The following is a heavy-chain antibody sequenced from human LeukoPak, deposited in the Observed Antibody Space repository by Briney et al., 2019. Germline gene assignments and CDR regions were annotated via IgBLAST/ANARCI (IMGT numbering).Heavy chain of an antibody. V-gene: IGHV3-33*01. J-gene: IGHJ4*02. CDR2: IWYDGSNK. Sequence: QTGGSLRLSCAASGFTFSSYGMHWVRQAPGKGLEWVAAIWYDGSNKYYADSVKGRFTISRDDSKNTLYLQMNSLKTEDTAVYYCTTWSSQFDHWGQGTLVTVSS. CDR1: GFTFSSYG. D-gene: IGHD6-6*01. CDR3: TTWSSQFDH.